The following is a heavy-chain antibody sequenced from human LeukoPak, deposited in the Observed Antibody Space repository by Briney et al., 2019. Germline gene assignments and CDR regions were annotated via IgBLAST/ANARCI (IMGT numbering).Heavy chain of an antibody. CDR3: ARRRCSSTSCFFDY. J-gene: IGHJ4*02. CDR1: GFTFSNYW. D-gene: IGHD2-2*01. Sequence: PGGSLRLSCAAPGFTFSNYWMSWVRQAPGMGLEWVANIKQDGSEKYYVDSVKGRFTISRDNAKNSLYLQMNSLRAEDTAVFYCARRRCSSTSCFFDYWGQGTLVTVSS. V-gene: IGHV3-7*01. CDR2: IKQDGSEK.